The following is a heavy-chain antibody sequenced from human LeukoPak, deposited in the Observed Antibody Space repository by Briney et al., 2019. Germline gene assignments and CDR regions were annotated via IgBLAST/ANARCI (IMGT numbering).Heavy chain of an antibody. V-gene: IGHV3-21*01. CDR3: ARDRTMTGDRGIDY. J-gene: IGHJ4*02. D-gene: IGHD3-22*01. CDR1: GFTFSTYS. CDR2: ISNSGYT. Sequence: LGGSLRLSCAASGFTFSTYSMNWVRQAPGKGLEWVSAISNSGYTYYADSLKGRVTIFRDNAKSSLYLQMNSLRAEDTAVYYCARDRTMTGDRGIDYWGQGTPVTVSS.